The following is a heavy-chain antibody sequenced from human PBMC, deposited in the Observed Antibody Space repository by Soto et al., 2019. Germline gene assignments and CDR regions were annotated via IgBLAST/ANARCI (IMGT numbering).Heavy chain of an antibody. CDR2: IFYDGTEK. J-gene: IGHJ3*02. V-gene: IGHV3-33*01. CDR3: VRGWGSLIHLSCLDI. CDR1: GFTFRQYG. D-gene: IGHD3-16*01. Sequence: QVQLVESGGGVFQPGTSLRLSCAASGFTFRQYGMHWVRQAPGKGLDWVAVIFYDGTEKYYADSVKGRFTISRYKPGNMVYLQMNSLRAEDTAVYYCVRGWGSLIHLSCLDIWGQGTTVVVSS.